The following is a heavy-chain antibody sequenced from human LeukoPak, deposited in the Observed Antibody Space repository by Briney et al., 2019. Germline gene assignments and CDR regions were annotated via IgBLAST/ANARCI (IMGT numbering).Heavy chain of an antibody. CDR2: IRAYNGHT. CDR3: ARVEGYCSSTSCSSDHFDY. V-gene: IGHV1-18*01. CDR1: GYTFTNYG. Sequence: ASVKVSCKASGYTFTNYGISWVRQAPGQGLEWMGWIRAYNGHTKYAQKFQGRVTVTTESSTSTAYMELRTLRSDDTAVYYCARVEGYCSSTSCSSDHFDYWGQGTLVTVSS. J-gene: IGHJ4*02. D-gene: IGHD2-2*01.